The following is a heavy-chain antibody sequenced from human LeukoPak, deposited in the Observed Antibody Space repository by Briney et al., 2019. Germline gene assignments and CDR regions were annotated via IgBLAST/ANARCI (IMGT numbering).Heavy chain of an antibody. CDR3: ASSSSVSNWFDP. D-gene: IGHD6-13*01. CDR1: GFTFSDYY. V-gene: IGHV3-11*01. J-gene: IGHJ5*02. CDR2: ISSSGSTI. Sequence: GGSLRLSCAASGFTFSDYYMSWIRQAPGKGLEWVSYISSSGSTIYYADSVKGRFTISRDNAKNSLYLQMNSLSAEDTAVYYCASSSSVSNWFDPWGQGTLVTVSS.